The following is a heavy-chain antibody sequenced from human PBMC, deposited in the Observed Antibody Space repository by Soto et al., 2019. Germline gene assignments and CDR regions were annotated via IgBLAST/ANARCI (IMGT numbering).Heavy chain of an antibody. CDR1: GVSISSGDYY. CDR2: IYYSGSA. D-gene: IGHD3-10*01. Sequence: SETLSLTCTVSGVSISSGDYYWSWIRQDPGKGLEWIGYIYYSGSAYYNPSLASRVTLSVDTSENHFSLKLSSVTAADTAVYYCARVGYYASGTSDYWGQGTLVTVSS. CDR3: ARVGYYASGTSDY. J-gene: IGHJ4*02. V-gene: IGHV4-31*03.